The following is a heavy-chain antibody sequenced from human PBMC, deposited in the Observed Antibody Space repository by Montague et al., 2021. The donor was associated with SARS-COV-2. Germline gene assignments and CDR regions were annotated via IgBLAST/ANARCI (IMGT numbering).Heavy chain of an antibody. CDR3: ARHLPIQGPAAASDY. CDR1: GDSISSGYFY. V-gene: IGHV4-39*01. Sequence: SETLSLTCTVSGDSISSGYFYWGWIRQPPGKGLEWIGSIHYSGITYYNPSLKSRVTISVDTSRNQFSLKLSSVTAADTAIYYCARHLPIQGPAAASDYWGQGTPVTVSS. D-gene: IGHD2-2*01. J-gene: IGHJ4*02. CDR2: IHYSGIT.